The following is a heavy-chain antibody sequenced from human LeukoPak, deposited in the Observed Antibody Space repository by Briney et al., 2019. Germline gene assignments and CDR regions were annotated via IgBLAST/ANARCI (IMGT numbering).Heavy chain of an antibody. V-gene: IGHV3-74*01. CDR3: ARGAQGYYYDYTDV. Sequence: GGSLRLSCAASGFTFSSYWVHWVRQPPGKGLVWGSRINSDGRTTTYADSVRWRFTISRDNAQNTLYLQMNSLRAEDTAVYYCARGAQGYYYDYTDVWGKGTKVIVSS. CDR1: GFTFSSYW. CDR2: INSDGRTT. D-gene: IGHD2-15*01. J-gene: IGHJ6*03.